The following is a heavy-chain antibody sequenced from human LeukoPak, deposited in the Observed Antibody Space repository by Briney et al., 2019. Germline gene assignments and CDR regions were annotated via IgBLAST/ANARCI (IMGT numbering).Heavy chain of an antibody. CDR2: ISYDGSNK. CDR3: AKYSCSSTSCHYGMDV. Sequence: PGRSLRLSCAASGFTFSSYGMHWVRQAPGKGLEWVAVISYDGSNKYYADSVKGRFTISRGNSKNTLYLQMNSLRAEDTAVYYCAKYSCSSTSCHYGMDVWGQGTTVTVSS. V-gene: IGHV3-30*18. J-gene: IGHJ6*02. CDR1: GFTFSSYG. D-gene: IGHD2-2*01.